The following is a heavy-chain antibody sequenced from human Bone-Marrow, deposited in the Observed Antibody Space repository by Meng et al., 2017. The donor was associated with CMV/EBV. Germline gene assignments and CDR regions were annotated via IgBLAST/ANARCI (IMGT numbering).Heavy chain of an antibody. V-gene: IGHV3-47*02. D-gene: IGHD2-21*01. CDR1: GFAFSSYA. CDR3: ARASGYCGGVCYSCWFDP. CDR2: IGTGGDT. J-gene: IGHJ5*02. Sequence: GESLKISCAASGFAFSSYALHWVRRAPGKGLEWVSAIGTGGDTYYADSVMGRFTISRDNAKKSLYLQMNSLIAEDMAVYYCARASGYCGGVCYSCWFDPWGQGTLVTVSS.